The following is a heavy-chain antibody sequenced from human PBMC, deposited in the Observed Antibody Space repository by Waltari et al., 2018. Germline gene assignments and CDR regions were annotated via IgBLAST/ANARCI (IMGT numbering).Heavy chain of an antibody. CDR2: IYSGGST. J-gene: IGHJ5*02. CDR1: GFTVSSNY. V-gene: IGHV3-53*01. CDR3: ARGFGSATTSRFDP. D-gene: IGHD5-12*01. Sequence: EVQLVESGGGLIQPGGSLRLSCAASGFTVSSNYMSWVRQAPGKGLEWVSVIYSGGSTYYADSVKGRFTISRDNSKNTLYLQMNSLRAEDTAVYYCARGFGSATTSRFDPWGQGIVVTVSS.